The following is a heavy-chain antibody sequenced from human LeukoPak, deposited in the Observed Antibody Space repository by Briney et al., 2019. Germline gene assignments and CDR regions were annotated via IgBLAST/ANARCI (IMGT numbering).Heavy chain of an antibody. CDR1: GFTFSSYG. V-gene: IGHV3-33*01. D-gene: IGHD2-15*01. CDR3: ARPRRWYHYHHPDY. Sequence: GGSLRLSCAASGFTFSSYGMHWVRQAPGKGLEWVAVIWYDGSNKYYADSVKGRFTISRDNSKNTLYLQMNSLRAEDTAVYYCARPRRWYHYHHPDYWGQGTLVTVSS. CDR2: IWYDGSNK. J-gene: IGHJ4*02.